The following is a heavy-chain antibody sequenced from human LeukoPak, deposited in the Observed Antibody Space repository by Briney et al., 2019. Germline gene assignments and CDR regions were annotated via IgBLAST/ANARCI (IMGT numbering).Heavy chain of an antibody. CDR2: ISYDGSNK. CDR3: ARDRVGYSSGWYRYVRYGMDV. Sequence: QTGGSLRLSCAASGFTFSSYAMSWVRQAPGKGLEWVAVISYDGSNKYYADSVKGRFTISRDNSKNTLYLQMNSLRAEDTAVYYCARDRVGYSSGWYRYVRYGMDVWGQGTTVTVSS. D-gene: IGHD6-19*01. CDR1: GFTFSSYA. J-gene: IGHJ6*02. V-gene: IGHV3-30*04.